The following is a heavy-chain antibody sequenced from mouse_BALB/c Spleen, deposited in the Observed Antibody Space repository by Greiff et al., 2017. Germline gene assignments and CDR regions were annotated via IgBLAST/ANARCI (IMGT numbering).Heavy chain of an antibody. CDR2: ISSGGSYT. D-gene: IGHD1-1*01. Sequence: DVKLVESGGGLVKPGGSLKLSCAASGFTFSSYAMSWVRQSPEKRLEWVAEISSGGSYTYYPDTVTGRFTISRDNAKNTLYLEMSSLRSEDTAMYYCARADYYGSSYPWFAYWGQGTLVTVSA. CDR3: ARADYYGSSYPWFAY. V-gene: IGHV5-9-4*01. CDR1: GFTFSSYA. J-gene: IGHJ3*01.